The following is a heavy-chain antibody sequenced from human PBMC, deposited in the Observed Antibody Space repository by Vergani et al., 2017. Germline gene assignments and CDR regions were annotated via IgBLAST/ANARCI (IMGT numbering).Heavy chain of an antibody. Sequence: QVQLVQSGAEVKKPGASVKVSCKASGYTFTTYYIYWVRQAPGQGLEWMGIINPSSESTNYAQRFKGRVTMTRDTSTRTVYMELSSLRTEDTAVYYCARDTAPTVMYGKTNSFDPWGQGTLVTVSS. CDR3: ARDTAPTVMYGKTNSFDP. J-gene: IGHJ5*02. V-gene: IGHV1-46*03. CDR2: INPSSEST. CDR1: GYTFTTYY. D-gene: IGHD4-17*01.